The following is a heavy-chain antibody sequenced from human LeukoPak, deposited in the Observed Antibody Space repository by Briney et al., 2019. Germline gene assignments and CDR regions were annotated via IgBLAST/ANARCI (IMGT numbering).Heavy chain of an antibody. D-gene: IGHD3-16*01. CDR1: GYTFTSYD. CDR2: MNRNSGNT. J-gene: IGHJ6*02. Sequence: ASVKVSCKASGYTFTSYDINWVRQATGQGLEWMGWMNRNSGNTGYAQKFQGRVTMTRNTSISTAYMELSSLRSEDTAVYYCARVNSPDYGYYYYYGMDVWGQGTTVTVSS. V-gene: IGHV1-8*01. CDR3: ARVNSPDYGYYYYYGMDV.